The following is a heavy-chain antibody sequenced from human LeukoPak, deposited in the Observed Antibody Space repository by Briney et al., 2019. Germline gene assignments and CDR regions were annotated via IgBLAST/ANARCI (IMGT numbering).Heavy chain of an antibody. D-gene: IGHD3-9*01. CDR2: INHSGST. Sequence: SETLSLTCAVCGGSFRGYYWSWIRQPPGKGLEWIGEINHSGSTNYNPSLKSRVTISVDTSKNQFSLKLSSVTAADTAVYYCARIAYYDILTGYSIDAFDIWGQGTMVTVSS. V-gene: IGHV4-34*01. J-gene: IGHJ3*02. CDR1: GGSFRGYY. CDR3: ARIAYYDILTGYSIDAFDI.